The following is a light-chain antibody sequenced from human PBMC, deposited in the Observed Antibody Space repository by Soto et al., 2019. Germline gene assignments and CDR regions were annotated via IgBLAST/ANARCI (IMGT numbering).Light chain of an antibody. CDR1: SSDVGGYNY. CDR2: DVN. CDR3: CSYAGSHTPWV. Sequence: QSALTQPPSASGSPGESVTISCTGTSSDVGGYNYVSWYQQHPGKAPKLMIYDVNKWPSGVPHRFSGSKSGNTASLTISGLQAEDEADYHCCSYAGSHTPWVFGGGTKLTVL. V-gene: IGLV2-11*01. J-gene: IGLJ3*02.